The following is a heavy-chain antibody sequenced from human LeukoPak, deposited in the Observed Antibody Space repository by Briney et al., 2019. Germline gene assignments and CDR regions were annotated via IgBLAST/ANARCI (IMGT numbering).Heavy chain of an antibody. V-gene: IGHV1/OR15-1*04. J-gene: IGHJ6*02. D-gene: IGHD1-26*01. CDR3: ARAPRELQSYYYYYYGMDV. CDR1: GYIFTDYY. Sequence: ASVKVSCKASGYIFTDYYMHWVRQAPGHELGWMGRINPNSGGTNYAQKFQGRVTMTRDKSISTAYMELSSLRSEDTAMYYCARAPRELQSYYYYYYGMDVWGQGTTVTVSS. CDR2: INPNSGGT.